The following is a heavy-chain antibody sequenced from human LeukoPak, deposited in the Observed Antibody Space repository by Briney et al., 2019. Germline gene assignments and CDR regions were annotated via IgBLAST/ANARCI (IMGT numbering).Heavy chain of an antibody. V-gene: IGHV3-11*06. D-gene: IGHD6-25*01. J-gene: IGHJ4*02. CDR1: GFSLSSDF. CDR2: ISNTGHYT. Sequence: PGGSLRLSCEASGFSLSSDFISWIRQAPGKGLEWISYISNTGHYTNYAHAVKGRFTISRDHGKQSVYLEMTDLRAEDTAVYYCAREASGNYHVFDSWGQGTLVIVSS. CDR3: AREASGNYHVFDS.